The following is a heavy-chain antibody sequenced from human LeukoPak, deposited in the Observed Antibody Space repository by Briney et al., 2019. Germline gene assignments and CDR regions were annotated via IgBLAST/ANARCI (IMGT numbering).Heavy chain of an antibody. CDR3: ARDSSSWRYNWFDR. Sequence: PGGSLRLSCAASGFTFSDYYMSWIRQAPGKGLEGVSYISSSGSTIYYADSVKGRFTISRDNAKNSLYLQMNSLRAEDTAVYYCARDSSSWRYNWFDRWGQGTLVTVSS. CDR2: ISSSGSTI. V-gene: IGHV3-11*01. J-gene: IGHJ5*02. D-gene: IGHD6-13*01. CDR1: GFTFSDYY.